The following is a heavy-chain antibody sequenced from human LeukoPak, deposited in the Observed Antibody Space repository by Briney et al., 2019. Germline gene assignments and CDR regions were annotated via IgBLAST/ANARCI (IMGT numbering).Heavy chain of an antibody. V-gene: IGHV3-21*01. CDR3: ASVDYYGSGKYYNDVDY. D-gene: IGHD3-10*01. CDR1: GFTFSSYS. Sequence: PGGSLRLSCAASGFTFSSYSMNWVRQAPGKGLEWVSSISSSSSYIYYADSVKGRFTISRDNAKNSLYLQMNSLRAEDTALHYCASVDYYGSGKYYNDVDYWGQGTLVTVSS. J-gene: IGHJ4*02. CDR2: ISSSSSYI.